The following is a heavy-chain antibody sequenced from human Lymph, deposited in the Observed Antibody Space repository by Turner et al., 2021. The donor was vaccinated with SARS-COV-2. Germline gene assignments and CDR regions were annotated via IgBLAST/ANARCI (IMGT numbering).Heavy chain of an antibody. V-gene: IGHV1-69*01. CDR3: ARGAAYCSGGSCYRKGFDY. CDR2: IIPIVGTA. D-gene: IGHD2-15*01. Sequence: QVQLVQSGAEVTTPGSSVKVSCKASGGTFSSSAISWVRQAPGQGLEWMGGIIPIVGTAKYAQRFQGRVTITADESTSTDYMELRRLRSEDTAVYYCARGAAYCSGGSCYRKGFDYWGQGTPVTVSS. CDR1: GGTFSSSA. J-gene: IGHJ4*02.